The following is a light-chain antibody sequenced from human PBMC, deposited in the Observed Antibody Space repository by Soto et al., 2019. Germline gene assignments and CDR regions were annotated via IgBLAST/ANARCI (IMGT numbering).Light chain of an antibody. V-gene: IGLV1-44*01. J-gene: IGLJ2*01. CDR1: SSNIVVKS. CDR2: ATN. CDR3: SSWDDSLNGPI. Sequence: QSVLTQPPSASGTPGQRVSISCSGSSSNIVVKSVNWYQQVPGTAPKLIIYATNYRPSGVPDRFSGSKSGTSASLAISGLQSDDEADYFCSSWDDSLNGPIFGGATKLTVL.